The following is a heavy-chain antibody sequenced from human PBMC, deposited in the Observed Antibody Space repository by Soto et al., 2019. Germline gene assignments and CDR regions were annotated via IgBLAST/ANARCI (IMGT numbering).Heavy chain of an antibody. CDR3: ARVLRGYSYGYIYYYYGMDV. CDR1: GFTFSSYW. CDR2: IKQDGSEK. D-gene: IGHD5-18*01. V-gene: IGHV3-7*03. Sequence: HPGGSLRLSCAASGFTFSSYWMSWVRQAPGKGLEWVANIKQDGSEKYYVDSVKGRFTISRDNAKNSLYLQMNSLRAEDTAVYYCARVLRGYSYGYIYYYYGMDVWGQGTTVTVSS. J-gene: IGHJ6*02.